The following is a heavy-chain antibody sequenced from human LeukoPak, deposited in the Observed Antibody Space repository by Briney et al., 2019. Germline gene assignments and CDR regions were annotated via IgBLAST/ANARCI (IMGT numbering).Heavy chain of an antibody. V-gene: IGHV4-34*01. CDR1: GGSFSGYY. CDR2: INHSGST. CDR3: AIESPQEGGGAFDI. D-gene: IGHD2-15*01. Sequence: SETLSLTCAVYGGSFSGYYWSWIRQPPGKGLEWIGEINHSGSTNYNPSLKSRVTISVDTSKNQFSLKLSSVTAADTAVYYCAIESPQEGGGAFDIWGQGTMVTVSS. J-gene: IGHJ3*02.